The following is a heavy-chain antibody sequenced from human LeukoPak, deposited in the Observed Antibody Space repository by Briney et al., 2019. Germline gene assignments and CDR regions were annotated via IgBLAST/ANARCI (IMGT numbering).Heavy chain of an antibody. CDR2: INPSGGST. Sequence: ASVKVSCKASGYTFTSYYMHWVRQAPGQGLEWMGIINPSGGSTSYAQKFQGRVTMTRDTSTSTVYMELSSLRSEDTAVYYCARDNLTYYDFWSGYHDASDIWGQGTMVTVSS. J-gene: IGHJ3*02. V-gene: IGHV1-46*01. CDR3: ARDNLTYYDFWSGYHDASDI. CDR1: GYTFTSYY. D-gene: IGHD3-3*01.